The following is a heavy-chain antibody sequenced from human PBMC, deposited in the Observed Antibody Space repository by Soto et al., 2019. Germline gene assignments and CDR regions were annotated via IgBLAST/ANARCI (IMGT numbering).Heavy chain of an antibody. CDR2: IVVGSGNT. CDR3: ATLLTSGWYPNWFDH. Sequence: QMQLVQSGPEVKKPGTSVKVSCKASGFTFTNSAVQWVRQASGQRLEWIGWIVVGSGNTNYAQKFQERVTITRDMSTNTAYMELDSLRSEDTAVYYCATLLTSGWYPNWFDHWGRVTLITVSS. D-gene: IGHD6-19*01. CDR1: GFTFTNSA. V-gene: IGHV1-58*01. J-gene: IGHJ5*02.